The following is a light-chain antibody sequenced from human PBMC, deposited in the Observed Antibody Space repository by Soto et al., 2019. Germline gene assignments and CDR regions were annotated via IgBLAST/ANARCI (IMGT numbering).Light chain of an antibody. J-gene: IGKJ5*01. CDR3: QQYNTYIT. CDR1: QSISSY. CDR2: DAS. V-gene: IGKV1-5*01. Sequence: DIQITRSPSTLSASVLDRVTISCRASQSISSYLAWYQQKPGKAPKLLIYDASSLESGVPSRFSGSGSGTEFTLTISSLQPDDFATYYCQQYNTYITFGQGTRLEIK.